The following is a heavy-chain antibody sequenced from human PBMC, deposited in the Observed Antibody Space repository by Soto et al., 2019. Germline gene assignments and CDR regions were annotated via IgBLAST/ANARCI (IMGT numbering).Heavy chain of an antibody. J-gene: IGHJ3*02. CDR3: ARRHDILTGPDAFDI. CDR2: IYYSGST. Sequence: QVQLQESGPGLVKPSQTLSLTCTVSGDSVSSDGYYWSWIRQHPGKGLEWIGDIYYSGSTSYHPSLKSRVTISVDTSGNHLSLRLNSVTAADTAVYYCARRHDILTGPDAFDIWGQGTMVTVSS. D-gene: IGHD3-9*01. V-gene: IGHV4-31*02. CDR1: GDSVSSDGYY.